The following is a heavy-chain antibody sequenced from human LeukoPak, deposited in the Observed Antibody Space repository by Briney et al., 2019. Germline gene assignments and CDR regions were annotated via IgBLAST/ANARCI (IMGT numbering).Heavy chain of an antibody. V-gene: IGHV4-34*01. D-gene: IGHD5-18*01. CDR3: ASRGYSYV. CDR2: INHSGST. J-gene: IGHJ4*02. Sequence: SETLSLTCAVYGGSFSGYYLSWIRQPPGKGLEWIGEINHSGSTNYNPSLKSRVTISVDTSKKQFSLKLSSVTAADTAVYYCASRGYSYVWGQGTLVTVSS. CDR1: GGSFSGYY.